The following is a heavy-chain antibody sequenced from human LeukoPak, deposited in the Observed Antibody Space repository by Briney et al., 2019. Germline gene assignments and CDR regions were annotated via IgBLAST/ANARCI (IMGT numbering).Heavy chain of an antibody. D-gene: IGHD3-3*01. CDR1: GYSISNGYY. CDR3: ARGAEYYAIWRGYAGYSDY. J-gene: IGHJ4*02. CDR2: ISHRGST. Sequence: ASETLSLTCTVSGYSISNGYYWGWIRQPPGKGLEWVGSISHRGSTYYNPSLRSRITISLDRSKQKFSLKLTSVTAADTGVYFCARGAEYYAIWRGYAGYSDYWGQGISVTVSS. V-gene: IGHV4-38-2*02.